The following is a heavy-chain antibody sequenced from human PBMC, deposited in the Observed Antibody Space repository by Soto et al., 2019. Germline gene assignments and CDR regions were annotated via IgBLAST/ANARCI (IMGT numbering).Heavy chain of an antibody. D-gene: IGHD1-20*01. CDR2: IYYSGST. Sequence: QLQLQESGPGLVKTSETLSLTCTVSGGSISSSSYYWGWIRQPPGKGLEWIGSIYYSGSTYYNPSLTRRVTISVGTSKNQFALKLSSVTAADTAVYYCARHSIWSDNRDPRGGFDPWGQGTLVTVSS. V-gene: IGHV4-39*01. CDR1: GGSISSSSYY. CDR3: ARHSIWSDNRDPRGGFDP. J-gene: IGHJ5*02.